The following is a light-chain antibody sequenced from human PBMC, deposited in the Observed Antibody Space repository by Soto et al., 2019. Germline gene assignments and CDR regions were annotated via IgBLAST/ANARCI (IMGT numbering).Light chain of an antibody. CDR2: DVS. CDR3: KSFATTFYV. J-gene: IGLJ1*01. Sequence: QSALPQPASVSGSPGQSITISCTGTSGDVGGYNHVSWYQQHPGKAPKLLIYDVSNRPSGVSNRYSASKSGNTASLTISGLQAEDEADYYCKSFATTFYVFGTGTKVTVL. V-gene: IGLV2-14*03. CDR1: SGDVGGYNH.